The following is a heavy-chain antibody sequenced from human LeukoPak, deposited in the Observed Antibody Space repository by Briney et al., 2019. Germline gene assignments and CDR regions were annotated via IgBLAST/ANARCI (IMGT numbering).Heavy chain of an antibody. D-gene: IGHD6-13*01. V-gene: IGHV4-34*09. J-gene: IGHJ5*02. Sequence: SETLSLTCAVYGGSFSDKHWSWIRQTPGKGLEWIGEVDHSGSTNYSPSLKSRVTISVDTSKNQFSLKLSSVTAADTAVYYCARARAAAVNWFDPWGQGTLVTVSS. CDR1: GGSFSDKH. CDR3: ARARAAAVNWFDP. CDR2: VDHSGST.